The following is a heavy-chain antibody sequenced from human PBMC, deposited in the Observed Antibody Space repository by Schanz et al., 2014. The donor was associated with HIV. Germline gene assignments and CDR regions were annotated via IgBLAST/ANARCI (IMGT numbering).Heavy chain of an antibody. CDR1: GFTFSTYA. CDR3: ASTVYPYTGSSDYYYGMDV. Sequence: EVQLVESGGGLVQPGGSLRLSCAASGFTFSTYAMNWIRQAPGKGLEWVSSIDSDGESKFYTDSVEGRFTVSRDNAKNSLFLQMNSLRVEDTAVYYCASTVYPYTGSSDYYYGMDVWGQGTTVTVSS. V-gene: IGHV3-48*04. CDR2: IDSDGESK. D-gene: IGHD6-6*01. J-gene: IGHJ6*02.